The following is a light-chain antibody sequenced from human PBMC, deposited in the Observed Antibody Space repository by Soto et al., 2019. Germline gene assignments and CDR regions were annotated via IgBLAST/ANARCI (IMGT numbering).Light chain of an antibody. J-gene: IGLJ2*01. CDR1: DGPVTSNHY. V-gene: IGLV7-46*01. CDR3: LLAYSGGWV. Sequence: QTVVTQEPSLTVSPGGTVTLTCGSSDGPVTSNHYPYWYQQRPGQAPRTLIYDTTNRQSWAPARFSGSLVGVKAALTLSGAQPEDEADYYCLLAYSGGWVFGGGTKVTVL. CDR2: DTT.